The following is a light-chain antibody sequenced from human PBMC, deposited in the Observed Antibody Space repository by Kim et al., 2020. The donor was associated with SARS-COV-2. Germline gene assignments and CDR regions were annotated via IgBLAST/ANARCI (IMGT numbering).Light chain of an antibody. J-gene: IGLJ3*02. CDR2: SNN. CDR1: GSNIGSNY. V-gene: IGLV1-44*01. Sequence: QSVLTQPPSASGTPGQRVIISCSGSGSNIGSNYVNWYQQFPGRAPKLLISSNNQRPSGVPDRFSGSKSGTSASLAISGLQSEDEADYCCAAWDDSLNGWVFGGGTQLTVL. CDR3: AAWDDSLNGWV.